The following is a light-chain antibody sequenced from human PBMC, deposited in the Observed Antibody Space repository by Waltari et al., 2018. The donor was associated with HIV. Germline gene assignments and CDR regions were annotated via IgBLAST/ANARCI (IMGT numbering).Light chain of an antibody. J-gene: IGLJ1*01. CDR2: EVS. CDR3: CSYASGSTFV. CDR1: SSDLGSYDL. Sequence: QSALTQPASVSGSPGQSITISSTGTSSDLGSYDLVSWYQHHPGKAPKVMIYEVSKRPSGVSNRFSGSKSGNTASLIISGLQAEDEADYYCCSYASGSTFVFGTGTKVTVL. V-gene: IGLV2-23*02.